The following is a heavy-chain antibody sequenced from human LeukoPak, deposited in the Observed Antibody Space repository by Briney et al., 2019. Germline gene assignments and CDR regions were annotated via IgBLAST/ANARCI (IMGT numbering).Heavy chain of an antibody. J-gene: IGHJ4*02. CDR1: GGSISSYY. CDR3: ARVKYDSSGYYYGYYFDY. CDR2: IYYSGST. V-gene: IGHV4-59*01. D-gene: IGHD3-22*01. Sequence: SETLSLTCTVSGGSISSYYWSWIRQPPGKGLEWIGYIYYSGSTNYNPSLKSRVTISVDTSKNQFSLKLSSVTAADTAVYYCARVKYDSSGYYYGYYFDYWGQGTLVTVSS.